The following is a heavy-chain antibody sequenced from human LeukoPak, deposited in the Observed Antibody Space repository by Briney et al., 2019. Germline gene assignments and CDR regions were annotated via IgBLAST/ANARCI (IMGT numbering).Heavy chain of an antibody. J-gene: IGHJ4*02. V-gene: IGHV1-2*02. CDR3: ARGFGSPTYYYGSGSYYFHFDY. Sequence: RASVKVSCKASGYTFTGYYMHWVRQAPGQGLEWMGWINPNSGGTNYAQKFQGRVTMTRDTSISTAYMELSRLRSDDTAVYYCARGFGSPTYYYGSGSYYFHFDYWGQGTLVTVSS. CDR1: GYTFTGYY. CDR2: INPNSGGT. D-gene: IGHD3-10*01.